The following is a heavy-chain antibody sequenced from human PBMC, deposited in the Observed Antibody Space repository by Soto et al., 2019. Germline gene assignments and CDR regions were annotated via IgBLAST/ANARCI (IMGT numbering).Heavy chain of an antibody. CDR1: GFTFSTSH. D-gene: IGHD3-10*01. CDR2: TDDGGGTT. V-gene: IGHV3-23*01. Sequence: PGGSLRLSCAASGFTFSTSHMSWVRQAPGKGLEWVSATDDGGGTTYYADSMKGRFTISRDNSRNTLYLQMNSLMTEDTAVYYCAKEFPSRAPGNRFDHWGQGALVTVSS. CDR3: AKEFPSRAPGNRFDH. J-gene: IGHJ4*02.